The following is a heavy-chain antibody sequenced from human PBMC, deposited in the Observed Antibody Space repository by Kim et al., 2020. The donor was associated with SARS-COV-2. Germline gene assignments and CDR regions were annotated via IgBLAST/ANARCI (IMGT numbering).Heavy chain of an antibody. CDR2: TQ. Sequence: TQQTSPHVKGRFTVSRADSKNSLYLQMDSLKPEDTAMYYCVKGHRVLDSWGQGTLVTVSS. V-gene: IGHV3-72*01. J-gene: IGHJ4*02. CDR3: VKGHRVLDS.